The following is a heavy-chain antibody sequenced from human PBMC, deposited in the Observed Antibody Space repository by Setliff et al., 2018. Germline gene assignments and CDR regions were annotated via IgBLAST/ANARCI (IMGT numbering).Heavy chain of an antibody. Sequence: GSGPTLVNPTQTLTLTCSFSGFSLTTPSVGVGWVRQPPGKALEWLALISRDDDDRYSPSLKNRVTLTKDTSKNQVVLTMSNVDPVDTATYYCAHIMGRVWDYWGPGTLVTVSS. V-gene: IGHV2-5*02. CDR2: ISRDDDD. J-gene: IGHJ4*02. CDR3: AHIMGRVWDY. D-gene: IGHD3-10*01. CDR1: GFSLTTPSVG.